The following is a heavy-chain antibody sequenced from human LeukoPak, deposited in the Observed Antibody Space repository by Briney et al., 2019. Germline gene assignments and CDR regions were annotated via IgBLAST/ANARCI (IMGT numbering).Heavy chain of an antibody. CDR1: GGSISSGDCY. Sequence: KASETLSLTCTVSGGSISSGDCYWSWIRQPPGKGLEWIGYIYYSGSTYYNPSLKSRVTISVDTSKNQFSLKLSSVTAADTAVYYCARDRYCTNGVCEVLDYWGQGTLVTVSS. D-gene: IGHD2-8*01. CDR2: IYYSGST. V-gene: IGHV4-30-4*01. J-gene: IGHJ4*02. CDR3: ARDRYCTNGVCEVLDY.